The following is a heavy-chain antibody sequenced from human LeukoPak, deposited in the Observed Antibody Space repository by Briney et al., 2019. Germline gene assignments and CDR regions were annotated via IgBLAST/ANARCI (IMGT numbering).Heavy chain of an antibody. Sequence: GGSLRLSWAASGFNFNTYGMSWVRQAPGKGLEWVSRIKSSGGRTYYADSVKGQFTISRDNFKNTLYLQLNSLRAEDTAVYYCAKYVIQQLRSSGYDYFDYWGQGTLVTVSS. J-gene: IGHJ4*02. V-gene: IGHV3-23*01. CDR3: AKYVIQQLRSSGYDYFDY. CDR1: GFNFNTYG. D-gene: IGHD5-12*01. CDR2: IKSSGGRT.